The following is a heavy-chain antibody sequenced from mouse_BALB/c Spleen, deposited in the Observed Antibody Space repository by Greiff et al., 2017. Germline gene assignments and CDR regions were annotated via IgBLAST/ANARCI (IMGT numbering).Heavy chain of an antibody. V-gene: IGHV3-8*02. CDR3: APLLRPNYYAMDY. Sequence: EVKVEESGPSLVKPSQTLSLTCSVTVDSITSGYWNWIRKFPWYKLEYMGYISYSGSTYYNPSLKSRISITRDTSKNQYYLQLNSVTTEDTATYYCAPLLRPNYYAMDYWGQGTSVTVSS. CDR1: VDSITSGY. J-gene: IGHJ4*01. CDR2: ISYSGST. D-gene: IGHD1-2*01.